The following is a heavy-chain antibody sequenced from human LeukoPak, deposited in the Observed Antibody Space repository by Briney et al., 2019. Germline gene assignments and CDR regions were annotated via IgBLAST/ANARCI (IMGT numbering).Heavy chain of an antibody. CDR1: GGSISSYY. J-gene: IGHJ4*02. V-gene: IGHV4-59*01. Sequence: SETLSLTCTVSGGSISSYYWSWIRQPPGKGLEWIGYIYYSGSTNYNPSLKSRVTISVDTSKNQFSLKLSSVTAADTAVYYCAGEYDYWGQGTLVTVSS. CDR2: IYYSGST. CDR3: AGEYDY.